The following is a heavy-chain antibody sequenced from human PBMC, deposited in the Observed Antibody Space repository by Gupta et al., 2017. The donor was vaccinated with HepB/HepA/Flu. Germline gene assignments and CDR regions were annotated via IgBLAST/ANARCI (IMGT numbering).Heavy chain of an antibody. D-gene: IGHD2-2*01. Sequence: EVQLLDSGGGLVQPGGSLRLSCVASGFSFSGYGMNWVPQAPGKGLEWVSYISSSSNTKYYADSVKGRFTISRDNAKNSLYLQMNSLRDEDTAVYYCARNQSCTSCYSGYFDYWGQGTVVTVSS. CDR3: ARNQSCTSCYSGYFDY. V-gene: IGHV3-48*02. J-gene: IGHJ4*02. CDR2: ISSSSNTK. CDR1: GFSFSGYG.